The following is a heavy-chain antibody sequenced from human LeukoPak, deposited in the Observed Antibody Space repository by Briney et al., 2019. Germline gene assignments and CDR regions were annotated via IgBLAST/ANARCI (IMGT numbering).Heavy chain of an antibody. CDR3: ARDRLEYDFWSGYYTHDAFDI. V-gene: IGHV1-46*01. CDR2: INPSGGST. J-gene: IGHJ3*02. D-gene: IGHD3-3*01. Sequence: GESLKISCKASGHTFTSYYMHWVRQAPGQGLEWMGIINPSGGSTSYAQKFQGRVTMTRDMSTSTVYMELSSLRSEDTAVYYCARDRLEYDFWSGYYTHDAFDIWGQGTMVTVSS. CDR1: GHTFTSYY.